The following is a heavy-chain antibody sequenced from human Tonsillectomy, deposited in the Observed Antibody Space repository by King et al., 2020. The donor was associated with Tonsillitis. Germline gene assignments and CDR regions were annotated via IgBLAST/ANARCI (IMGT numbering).Heavy chain of an antibody. CDR1: GYTFTSYG. Sequence: QVQLVESGAEVKKPGASVKVSCKASGYTFTSYGISWVRQAPGQGLEWMGXXSAYNGNTNYAQKLQGRVTMTTDPSTSTAYMELRSLRSDDTAVYYCARGGTMVRGVITPWFDPWGQGTLVTVSS. V-gene: IGHV1-18*01. CDR3: ARGGTMVRGVITPWFDP. CDR2: XSAYNGNT. D-gene: IGHD3-10*01. J-gene: IGHJ5*02.